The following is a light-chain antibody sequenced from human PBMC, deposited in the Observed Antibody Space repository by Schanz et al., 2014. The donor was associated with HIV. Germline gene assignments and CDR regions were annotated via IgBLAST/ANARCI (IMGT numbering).Light chain of an antibody. J-gene: IGLJ1*01. CDR2: EGT. CDR1: SSDVGNYNF. CDR3: SSYTTISTPNYV. Sequence: QSALTQPASVSGSPGQSITISCTGTSSDVGNYNFVSWYQQYPGKAPKLLIYEGTKRPSGISNRFSASKSGNTASLTISGLQVEDEAEYYCSSYTTISTPNYVFGTGTKLTVL. V-gene: IGLV2-14*02.